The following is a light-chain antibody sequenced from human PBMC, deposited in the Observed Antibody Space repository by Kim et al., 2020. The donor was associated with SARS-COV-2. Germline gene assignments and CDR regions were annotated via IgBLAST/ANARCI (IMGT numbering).Light chain of an antibody. CDR3: QKYNSAPWT. V-gene: IGKV1-27*01. Sequence: AAVEDRVTITCRANQDIANSLAWYQQKPGKVPKVLIYAASTLQSGVPSRFSGSGSGTEFTLTIGSLQTEDVATYYCQKYNSAPWTFGPGTKVDIK. CDR2: AAS. J-gene: IGKJ1*01. CDR1: QDIANS.